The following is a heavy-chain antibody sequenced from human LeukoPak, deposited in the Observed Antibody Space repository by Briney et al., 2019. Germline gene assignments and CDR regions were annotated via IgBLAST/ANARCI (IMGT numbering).Heavy chain of an antibody. CDR1: GGSMTTDS. J-gene: IGHJ5*01. CDR3: ARAPVQDLSFVGWFES. CDR2: ISASGNT. Sequence: PSETLSLTCTVSGGSMTTDSWNWIRLPAGKGLEWIGRISASGNTNYNPSLFTRVTMSIDTSENQFSLKLNSVTAADTAVYFCARAPVQDLSFVGWFESWGQGTLVIVSS. V-gene: IGHV4-4*07. D-gene: IGHD1-26*01.